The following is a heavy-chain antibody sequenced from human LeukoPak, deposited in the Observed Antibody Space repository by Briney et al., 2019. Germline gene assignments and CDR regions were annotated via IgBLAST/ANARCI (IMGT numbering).Heavy chain of an antibody. Sequence: SSETLSLTCTVAGVSISRYYWSWIRQTHGKGLEWIGYFHNGGGIHYSPSLMGRATISADTSKNQFSLSLSSVTAADTAVYYCARIVTIFGVVSKFDYWGQGALATVSS. J-gene: IGHJ4*02. CDR1: GVSISRYY. CDR2: FHNGGGI. V-gene: IGHV4-59*01. D-gene: IGHD3-3*01. CDR3: ARIVTIFGVVSKFDY.